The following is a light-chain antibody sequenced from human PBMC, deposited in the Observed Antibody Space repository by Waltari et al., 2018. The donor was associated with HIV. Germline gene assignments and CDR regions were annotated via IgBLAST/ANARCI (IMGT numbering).Light chain of an antibody. CDR1: QTIDNW. Sequence: DIQMTQFPPTLPEPFGASATITCRASQTIDNWLAWYQQKPGSAPKVIISKASILEGEVPSRFSGSGFGTEFTLTIRSLQPDDFATYYCQQYKTYCSFGQGT. CDR3: QQYKTYCS. V-gene: IGKV1-5*03. J-gene: IGKJ2*01. CDR2: KAS.